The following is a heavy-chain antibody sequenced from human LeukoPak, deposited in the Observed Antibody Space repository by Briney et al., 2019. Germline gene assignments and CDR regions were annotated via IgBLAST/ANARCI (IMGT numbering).Heavy chain of an antibody. D-gene: IGHD6-13*01. J-gene: IGHJ4*02. CDR2: VYYTGST. CDR1: GGSISGYY. CDR3: ARGLITAVALFDY. V-gene: IGHV4-59*01. Sequence: SETLSLTCTVSGGSISGYYWTWIRQPPGKGLEWIGYVYYTGSTSYNPSLKSRVTISVDTSKNQFSLKLNSVTAADTAVYYCARGLITAVALFDYWGQGALVTASS.